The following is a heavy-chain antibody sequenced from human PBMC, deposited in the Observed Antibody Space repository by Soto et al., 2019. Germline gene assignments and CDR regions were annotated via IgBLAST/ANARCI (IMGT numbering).Heavy chain of an antibody. CDR1: GFTFSSYS. CDR3: ASRTTVTTYWYSDL. J-gene: IGHJ2*01. V-gene: IGHV3-48*01. CDR2: ISSSSSTI. Sequence: GGSLRLSCAASGFTFSSYSMNWVRQAPGKGLEWVSYISSSSSTIYYADSVKGRFTISRDNAKNSLYLQMNSLRAEDTAVYYCASRTTVTTYWYSDLWGRGTLVTVSS. D-gene: IGHD4-17*01.